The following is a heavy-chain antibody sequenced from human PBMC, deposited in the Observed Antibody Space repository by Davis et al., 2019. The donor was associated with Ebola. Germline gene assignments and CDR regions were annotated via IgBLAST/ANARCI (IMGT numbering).Heavy chain of an antibody. V-gene: IGHV4-30-2*01. CDR2: IYHSGST. CDR1: GGSISSGGYS. J-gene: IGHJ4*02. Sequence: SETLSLTCAVSGGSISSGGYSWSWIRQPPGKGLEWIGYIYHSGSTYYNPSLKSRVTISVDGSKNQFSLKLSSVTAADTAVYYCARDIVATADWGQGTLVTVSS. CDR3: ARDIVATAD. D-gene: IGHD5-12*01.